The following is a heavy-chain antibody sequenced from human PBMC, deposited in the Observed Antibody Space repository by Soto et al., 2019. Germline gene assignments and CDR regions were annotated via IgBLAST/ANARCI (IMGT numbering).Heavy chain of an antibody. Sequence: GGSLRLSCSASGFTFSSYAMHWVRQAPGKGLEYVSAISSNGGSTYYADSVKGRFTISRDNSKNTLYLQMSSLRAEDTAVYYCVKDPYLTPGSEAAGVYNWFDPWGQGTLVTVSS. CDR2: ISSNGGST. J-gene: IGHJ5*02. D-gene: IGHD6-13*01. CDR1: GFTFSSYA. CDR3: VKDPYLTPGSEAAGVYNWFDP. V-gene: IGHV3-64D*06.